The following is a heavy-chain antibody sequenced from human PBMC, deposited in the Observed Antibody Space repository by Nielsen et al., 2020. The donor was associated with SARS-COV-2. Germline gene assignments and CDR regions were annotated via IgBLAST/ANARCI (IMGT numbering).Heavy chain of an antibody. CDR3: ARTYYYGSGSHDAFDI. D-gene: IGHD3-10*01. CDR1: GYTFTSYY. V-gene: IGHV1-46*01. CDR2: INPSGGST. Sequence: VKVSCKASGYTFTSYYMHWVRQAPGQGLEWMGIINPSGGSTSYAQKFQGRVTMTRDTSTSTVYMELSSLRSEDTAVYYCARTYYYGSGSHDAFDIWGQGTMVTVSS. J-gene: IGHJ3*02.